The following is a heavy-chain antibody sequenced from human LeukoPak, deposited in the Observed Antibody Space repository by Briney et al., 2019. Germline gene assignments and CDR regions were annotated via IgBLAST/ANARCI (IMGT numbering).Heavy chain of an antibody. D-gene: IGHD5-24*01. CDR2: ITRDSIYT. CDR1: GFTFSNYN. J-gene: IGHJ3*02. CDR3: ARGMGDGYNSGAFDI. Sequence: GGSLRLSCAASGFTFSNYNMNWVRQTPGKGLEWVSSITRDSIYTFYADSVKGRFTISRDNAKNSLYLQMNSLRAEDTAVYYCARGMGDGYNSGAFDIWGQGTMVTVSS. V-gene: IGHV3-21*01.